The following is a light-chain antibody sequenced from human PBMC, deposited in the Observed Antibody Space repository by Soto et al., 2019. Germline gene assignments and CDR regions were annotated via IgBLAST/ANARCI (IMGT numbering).Light chain of an antibody. Sequence: DIQRTQYPSSLSASVGDRVTITCRASQSLGSYLNWYQQKPGKAPKLLIYAASSLQSGVPSRISGRGSGTEFTLTISSLQPEDCATYYCQQSYNTPWPFGQGSMV. CDR1: QSLGSY. CDR3: QQSYNTPWP. CDR2: AAS. V-gene: IGKV1-39*01. J-gene: IGKJ1*01.